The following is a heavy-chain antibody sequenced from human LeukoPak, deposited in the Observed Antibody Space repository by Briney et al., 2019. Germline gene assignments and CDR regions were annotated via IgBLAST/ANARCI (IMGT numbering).Heavy chain of an antibody. CDR3: ARDGVRAVTFNHYYFLDV. Sequence: GGSLRLSCAASGFDFTVYWMTWVRQAPGKGLEWVANIKQDGSEKYYVDSVKGRFTISRGNAKNSLFLQMNSLRAEDTALYYCARDGVRAVTFNHYYFLDVWGKGTTVTVSS. J-gene: IGHJ6*03. CDR1: GFDFTVYW. CDR2: IKQDGSEK. D-gene: IGHD3-10*01. V-gene: IGHV3-7*01.